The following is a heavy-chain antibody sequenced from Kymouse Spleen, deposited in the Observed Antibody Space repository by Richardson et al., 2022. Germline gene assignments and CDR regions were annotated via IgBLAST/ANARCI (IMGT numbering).Heavy chain of an antibody. Sequence: EVQLVESGGGLVKPGGSLRLSCAASGFTFSNAWMSWVRQAPGKGLEWVGRIKSKTDGGTTDYAAPVKGRFTISRDDSKNTLYLQMNSLKTEDTAVYYCTTDLDYDILTGYNYYGMDVWGQGTTVTVSS. CDR1: GFTFSNAW. V-gene: IGHV3-15*01. J-gene: IGHJ6*02. D-gene: IGHD3-9*01. CDR3: TTDLDYDILTGYNYYGMDV. CDR2: IKSKTDGGTT.